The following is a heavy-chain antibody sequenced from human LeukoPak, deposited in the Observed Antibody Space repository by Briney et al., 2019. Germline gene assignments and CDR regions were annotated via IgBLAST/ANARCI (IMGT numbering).Heavy chain of an antibody. V-gene: IGHV4-31*03. CDR2: IYYSGST. Sequence: SQTLSLTCTVSGGSISSGGYYWSWIRQHPGKGLEWIGYIYYSGSTYYNPSLKSRVTISVDTSKNQFSLKLSSVTAADTAVYYCARGEAEEYFRGASCYAGIHSWGQGTLFTVSS. J-gene: IGHJ4*02. CDR1: GGSISSGGYY. D-gene: IGHD2-2*01. CDR3: ARGEAEEYFRGASCYAGIHS.